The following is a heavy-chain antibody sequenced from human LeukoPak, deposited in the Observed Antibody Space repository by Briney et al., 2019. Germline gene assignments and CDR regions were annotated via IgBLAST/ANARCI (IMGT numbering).Heavy chain of an antibody. CDR3: ATKRITMIVTN. CDR1: GFTFNIYK. V-gene: IGHV3-30*04. Sequence: PGRSLRLSCAASGFTFNIYKIHWVRQAPGKGLEWVAVVLYDGTQKYYADSVKGRFTISRDNSKNTLYLQMNSLRAEDTAVYYCATKRITMIVTNWGQGTLVTVSS. D-gene: IGHD3-22*01. J-gene: IGHJ4*02. CDR2: VLYDGTQK.